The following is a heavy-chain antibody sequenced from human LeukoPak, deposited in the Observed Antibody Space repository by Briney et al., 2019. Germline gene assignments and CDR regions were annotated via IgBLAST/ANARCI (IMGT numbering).Heavy chain of an antibody. CDR2: INHSGST. D-gene: IGHD3-10*01. CDR3: ARGYGMVRGVIITPTYNWFDP. J-gene: IGHJ5*02. CDR1: GGSFSGYY. V-gene: IGHV4-34*01. Sequence: SETLSLTCAVYGGSFSGYYWSWIRQPPGKGLEWIGEINHSGSTNYNPSLKSRVTISVDTSKNQFSLKLSSVTAADTAVYYCARGYGMVRGVIITPTYNWFDPWGQGTLVTVSS.